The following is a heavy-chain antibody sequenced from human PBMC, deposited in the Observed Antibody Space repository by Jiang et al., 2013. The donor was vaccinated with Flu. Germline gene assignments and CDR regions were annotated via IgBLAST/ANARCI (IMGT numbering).Heavy chain of an antibody. V-gene: IGHV1-69*01. CDR3: ATMPDCSSTSCYSARSKIELTGFRRFDP. D-gene: IGHD2-2*01. Sequence: SGAEVKKPGSSVKVSCKASGGTFGSYAISWVRQAPGQGLEWMGGIIPIFGTANYAQKFQGRVTITADESTSTAYMELSSLRSEDTAVYYCATMPDCSSTSCYSARSKIELTGFRRFDPWGQGTLVTVSS. CDR2: IIPIFGTA. CDR1: GGTFGSYA. J-gene: IGHJ5*02.